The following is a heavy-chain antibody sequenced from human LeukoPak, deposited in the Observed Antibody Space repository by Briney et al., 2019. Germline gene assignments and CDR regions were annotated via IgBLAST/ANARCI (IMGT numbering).Heavy chain of an antibody. CDR2: ISSGSSFI. CDR1: GFTFSTYS. V-gene: IGHV3-21*01. D-gene: IGHD3-22*01. Sequence: PGGSLRLSCAASGFTFSTYSMNWVRQAPGKGLEWVSSISSGSSFIYYADSVKGRFTISRDNAKNSLFLQMNSLRAEDTAVCYCARESSGYFYWGQGTLVTVSS. J-gene: IGHJ4*02. CDR3: ARESSGYFY.